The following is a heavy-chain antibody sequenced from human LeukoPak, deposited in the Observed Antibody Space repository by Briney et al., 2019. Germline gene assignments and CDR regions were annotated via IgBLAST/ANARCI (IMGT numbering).Heavy chain of an antibody. CDR2: INPNSGGT. CDR1: GYTSTGYY. D-gene: IGHD2-2*01. CDR3: ARRGPYCSSTSCYTNWFDP. V-gene: IGHV1-2*02. Sequence: VKFCCKASGYTSTGYYMKWVRQAPGLELEWMGWINPNSGGTNYAQKFQGRVTMTRDTSISTAYMELSRLRSDDTAVYYCARRGPYCSSTSCYTNWFDPWGQGTLVIVSS. J-gene: IGHJ5*02.